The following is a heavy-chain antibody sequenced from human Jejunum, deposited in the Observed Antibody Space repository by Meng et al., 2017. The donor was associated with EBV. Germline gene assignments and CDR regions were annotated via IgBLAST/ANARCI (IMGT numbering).Heavy chain of an antibody. J-gene: IGHJ4*02. Sequence: QVHLVQSGAEVKGPGASVKVSCKASGYTFNSYAIHWVRQAPGQRLEWMGWIHTDNGGTKYSQEFQDRVTITRDTSASTAYMEISSLRSEDTAVYYCVKKGTRLTTHGYHFDYWGQGTLVTVSS. CDR2: IHTDNGGT. CDR1: GYTFNSYA. CDR3: VKKGTRLTTHGYHFDY. V-gene: IGHV1-3*04. D-gene: IGHD2-15*01.